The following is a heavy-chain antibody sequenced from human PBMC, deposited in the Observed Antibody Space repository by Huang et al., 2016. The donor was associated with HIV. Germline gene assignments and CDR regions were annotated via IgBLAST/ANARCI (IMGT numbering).Heavy chain of an antibody. Sequence: VQLRQWGAGLLKPSETLSLTSAVYGGALSNSYCSWVRQLPGGRLECIGGIIHSVEAKYNPSLNSRVPMSVDTAKLRFGLGLRCVTAADSGVYFWARFPTPSYYDPWDITPNHEDVYYFNMDVWGRGTTVTVSS. CDR3: ARFPTPSYYDPWDITPNHEDVYYFNMDV. V-gene: IGHV4-34*12. CDR1: GGALSNSY. CDR2: IIHSVEA. J-gene: IGHJ6*01. D-gene: IGHD3-3*01.